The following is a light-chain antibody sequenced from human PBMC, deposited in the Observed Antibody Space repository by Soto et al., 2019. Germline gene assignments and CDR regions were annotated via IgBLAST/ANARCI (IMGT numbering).Light chain of an antibody. CDR1: SSDVGGYYY. CDR2: DVN. J-gene: IGLJ2*01. Sequence: QSVLTQPACVSGSPGQSITISCTGPSSDVGGYYYVSWYQQFPGKAPKLMIYDVNNRPSGISNRFSGSKSGDTASLTISGLQAEDEADYYCSSYTRSNPVVFGGGTKLTVL. V-gene: IGLV2-14*01. CDR3: SSYTRSNPVV.